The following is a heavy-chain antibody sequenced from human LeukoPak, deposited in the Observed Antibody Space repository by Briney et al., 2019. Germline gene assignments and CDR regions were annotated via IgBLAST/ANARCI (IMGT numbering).Heavy chain of an antibody. CDR2: IYHSGST. D-gene: IGHD6-13*01. CDR3: ASELSSAAAGTED. J-gene: IGHJ4*02. CDR1: GGSISSSNW. Sequence: NASETLSLTCAVSGGSISSSNWWSWVRQPPGKGLEWIGEIYHSGSTNYNPSLKSRVTISVDKSKNQFSLKLSSVTAADTAVYYCASELSSAAAGTEDWGQGTLVTVSS. V-gene: IGHV4-4*02.